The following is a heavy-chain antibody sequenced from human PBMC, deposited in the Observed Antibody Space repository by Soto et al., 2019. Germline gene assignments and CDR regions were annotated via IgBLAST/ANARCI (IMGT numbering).Heavy chain of an antibody. CDR3: ARAAPRDGSGGSCYSGRAY. V-gene: IGHV4-34*01. CDR1: WGSFSGYY. D-gene: IGHD2-15*01. CDR2: INHSGST. Sequence: SETLFLTCAVYWGSFSGYYWSWIRQPPGKGLEWIGEINHSGSTNYNPSLKSRVTISVDTSKNQFSLKLSSVTAADTAVYYCARAAPRDGSGGSCYSGRAYWGKGTLVTVYS. J-gene: IGHJ4*02.